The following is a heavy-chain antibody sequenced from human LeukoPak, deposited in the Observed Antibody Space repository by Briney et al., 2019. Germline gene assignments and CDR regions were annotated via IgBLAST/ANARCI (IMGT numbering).Heavy chain of an antibody. Sequence: PGGSLRLSCAASGFTFSSYAMSGVRQAPGKGLEGVSAISGSGGSTYYADSVRGRLTISRDNSKNTLYTQMNSLRAEDTAVYYCAKDSAYCGGDCYIENLRDDFDIWGQGTMVTVSS. CDR3: AKDSAYCGGDCYIENLRDDFDI. V-gene: IGHV3-23*01. CDR1: GFTFSSYA. J-gene: IGHJ3*02. CDR2: ISGSGGST. D-gene: IGHD2-21*02.